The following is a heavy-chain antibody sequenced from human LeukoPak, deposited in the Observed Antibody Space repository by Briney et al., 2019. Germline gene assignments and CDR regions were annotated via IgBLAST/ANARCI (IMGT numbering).Heavy chain of an antibody. CDR3: AKARYYYDSSGYSLFDC. D-gene: IGHD3-22*01. CDR2: IRSDGSNK. V-gene: IGHV3-30*02. Sequence: GGSLRLSCAASGFTFSNYGMHWVRQASGKGLEWVAFIRSDGSNKYYADSVKGRFTISRDSSKNTLYLQMNSLRAEDTAVYYCAKARYYYDSSGYSLFDCWSQGTLVTVSS. J-gene: IGHJ4*02. CDR1: GFTFSNYG.